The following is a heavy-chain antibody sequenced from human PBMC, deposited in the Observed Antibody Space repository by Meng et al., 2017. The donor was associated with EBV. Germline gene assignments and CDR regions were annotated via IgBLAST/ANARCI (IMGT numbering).Heavy chain of an antibody. Sequence: QVQLVQTGAELKKPGASVKVSCKASGYTFTRYDINWVRQAPGQGLEWMGWMNPDSGDTGYAQKFQGRVTMTRDTSINTAYMDLSNLKSEDTALYYCARDVYGSGTYRSDPWGQGTLVTVSS. CDR3: ARDVYGSGTYRSDP. CDR2: MNPDSGDT. J-gene: IGHJ5*02. D-gene: IGHD3-10*01. V-gene: IGHV1-8*01. CDR1: GYTFTRYD.